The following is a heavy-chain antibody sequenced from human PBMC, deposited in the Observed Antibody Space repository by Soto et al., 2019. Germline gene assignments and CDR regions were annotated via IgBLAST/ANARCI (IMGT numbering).Heavy chain of an antibody. D-gene: IGHD6-13*01. V-gene: IGHV3-30-3*01. Sequence: QVQLVESGGGVVQPGRSLRLSCAASGFTFSSYAMHWVRQAPGKGLEWVAVISYDGSNKYYADSVKGRFTISRDNSKNTLYLQINSLRAEDTAVYYCARDGAAGPAYFDYWGQGTLVTVSS. CDR1: GFTFSSYA. CDR3: ARDGAAGPAYFDY. CDR2: ISYDGSNK. J-gene: IGHJ4*02.